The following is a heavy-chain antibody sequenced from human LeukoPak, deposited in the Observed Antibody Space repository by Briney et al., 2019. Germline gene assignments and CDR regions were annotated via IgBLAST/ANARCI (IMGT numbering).Heavy chain of an antibody. CDR2: IKAKAHGGTI. D-gene: IGHD1-26*01. CDR1: GFTFSSYG. V-gene: IGHV3-15*01. Sequence: GGSLRLSCAASGFTFSSYGMHWVRQAPGKGLEWVGRIKAKAHGGTIEYAAPVKGRFTISRDDSKNTLYLQMNSLKTEDTAVYYRTTDGVGVEGATYDNWGQGTLVSVSS. CDR3: TTDGVGVEGATYDN. J-gene: IGHJ4*02.